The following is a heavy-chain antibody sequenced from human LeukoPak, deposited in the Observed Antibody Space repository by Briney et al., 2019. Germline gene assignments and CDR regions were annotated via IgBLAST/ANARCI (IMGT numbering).Heavy chain of an antibody. J-gene: IGHJ4*02. CDR3: ARSTRTWEPLDY. CDR2: IYYSGST. D-gene: IGHD1-26*01. CDR1: GGSISSYY. Sequence: SETLSLACTVSGGSISSYYWSWIRQPPGKGLEWIGYIYYSGSTNYNPSLKSRVTISVDTSKNQFSLKLSSVTAADTAVYYCARSTRTWEPLDYWGQGTLVTVSS. V-gene: IGHV4-59*01.